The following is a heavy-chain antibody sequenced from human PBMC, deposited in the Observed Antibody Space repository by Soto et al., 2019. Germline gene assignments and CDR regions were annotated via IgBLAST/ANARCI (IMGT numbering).Heavy chain of an antibody. J-gene: IGHJ6*02. D-gene: IGHD3-16*02. CDR1: GGSISSGGYY. V-gene: IGHV4-31*03. CDR3: ARDYRASYPAYYYYGMDV. Sequence: QVQLQESGPGLVKPSQTLSLTCTVSGGSISSGGYYWSWIRQHPGKGVEWIGYIYYSTYYNPSLKSRVTISVDTSKNQFSLKLSSVTAADTAVYYCARDYRASYPAYYYYGMDVWGQGTTVTVSS. CDR2: IYYST.